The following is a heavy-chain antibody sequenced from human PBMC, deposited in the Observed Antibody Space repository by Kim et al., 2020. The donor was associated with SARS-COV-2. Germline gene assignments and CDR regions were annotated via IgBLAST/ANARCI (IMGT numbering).Heavy chain of an antibody. J-gene: IGHJ5*02. Sequence: STGIYRYYADAVTDRFTISRDNAQNSLFLQINGLRAEDTAVYYCAKGAGGPWGQGTLVTVSS. CDR3: AKGAGGP. D-gene: IGHD6-13*01. CDR2: STGIYR. V-gene: IGHV3-21*01.